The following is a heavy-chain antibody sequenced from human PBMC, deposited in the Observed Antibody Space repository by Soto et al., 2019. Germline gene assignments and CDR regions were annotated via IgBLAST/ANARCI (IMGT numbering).Heavy chain of an antibody. V-gene: IGHV5-10-1*01. CDR1: GYSFAGYW. CDR3: ARQIYDSDTGPNFQYYFDS. Sequence: GESLKISCKGSGYSFAGYWITWVRQKPGKGLEWMGRIDPSDSQTYYSPSFRGHVTISVTKSITTVFLQWSSLRASDTAMYYCARQIYDSDTGPNFQYYFDSWGQGTPVTVS. J-gene: IGHJ4*02. CDR2: IDPSDSQT. D-gene: IGHD3-22*01.